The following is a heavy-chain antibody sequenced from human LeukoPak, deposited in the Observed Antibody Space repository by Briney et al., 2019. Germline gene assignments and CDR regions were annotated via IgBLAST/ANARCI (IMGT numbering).Heavy chain of an antibody. CDR1: GYTFTGYY. CDR2: INPDSGGT. CDR3: ARVLFYSSGNKSNRVDY. D-gene: IGHD6-19*01. Sequence: GPSLKVSCKASGYTFTGYYIHWVRQAPGQGLESMGWINPDSGGTNYAQKFQGRVTMTRDTSIRTAYMELSRLRSDDTAVYYCARVLFYSSGNKSNRVDYWGQGTLVTV. J-gene: IGHJ4*02. V-gene: IGHV1-2*02.